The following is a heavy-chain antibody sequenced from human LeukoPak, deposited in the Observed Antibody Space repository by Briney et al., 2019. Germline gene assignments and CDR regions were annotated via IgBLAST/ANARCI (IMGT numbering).Heavy chain of an antibody. V-gene: IGHV1-2*02. CDR1: GSTFTSYG. CDR2: INPNSGGT. CDR3: ARGAYDFWSGYYGNHDAFDI. Sequence: ASVKVSFKASGSTFTSYGISWVRQAPGQGLEWMGLINPNSGGTNYAQTFQGRVTMTSDTSISKAYMELSRLRSDDTAVYYCARGAYDFWSGYYGNHDAFDIWGQGTMVTVSS. J-gene: IGHJ3*02. D-gene: IGHD3-3*01.